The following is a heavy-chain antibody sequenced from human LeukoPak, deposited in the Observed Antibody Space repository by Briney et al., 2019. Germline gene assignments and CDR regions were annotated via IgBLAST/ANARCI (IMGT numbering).Heavy chain of an antibody. CDR1: GYTFTSYY. D-gene: IGHD5-24*01. Sequence: GASVKVSCKASGYTFTSYYMHWVRQAPGQGLEWMGIINPIGGSTIYAQKFKGRVTMTRDTSTSTVYMELSSLRSEDTAVYYCARALRMATIPGVNMNYFDYWGQGTLVTVSS. CDR2: INPIGGST. CDR3: ARALRMATIPGVNMNYFDY. V-gene: IGHV1-46*01. J-gene: IGHJ4*02.